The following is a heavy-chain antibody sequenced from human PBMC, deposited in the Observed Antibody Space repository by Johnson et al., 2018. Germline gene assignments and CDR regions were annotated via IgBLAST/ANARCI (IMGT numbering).Heavy chain of an antibody. Sequence: VQLVESGGGVVQPGRSLRLSCAASGFTFSSYGMHWVRQAPGKGLEWVAVISYDGSNKYYADSVTGRFTISRDNSKNTLYLQMYSLRAEDTAVYYCAKSTVTTFYYYYGMDVWGQGTTVTVSS. D-gene: IGHD4-17*01. CDR3: AKSTVTTFYYYYGMDV. J-gene: IGHJ6*02. CDR2: ISYDGSNK. CDR1: GFTFSSYG. V-gene: IGHV3-30*18.